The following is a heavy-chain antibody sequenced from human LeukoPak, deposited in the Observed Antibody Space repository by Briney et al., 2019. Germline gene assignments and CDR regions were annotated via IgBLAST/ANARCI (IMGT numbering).Heavy chain of an antibody. CDR3: ATDLGGLRYFDWLVH. V-gene: IGHV1-24*01. CDR2: FDPEDGET. J-gene: IGHJ1*01. D-gene: IGHD3-9*01. Sequence: ASVKVSCKVSGYTLTELSMHWVRQAPGKGLEWMGGFDPEDGETIYAQKFQGRVTMTEDTSTDTAYMELSSLRSEDTAVYYCATDLGGLRYFDWLVHWGQGPWSPSPQ. CDR1: GYTLTELS.